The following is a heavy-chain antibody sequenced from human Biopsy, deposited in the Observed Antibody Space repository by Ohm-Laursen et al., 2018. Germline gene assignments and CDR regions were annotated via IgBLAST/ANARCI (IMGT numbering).Heavy chain of an antibody. CDR3: GRWRSGADDI. Sequence: SLRLSCTASGFTFSSHAMAWVRQTPGKGLEWVSGIRDSGDSAYYADSVKGRFTISRDNSRNTLYLQMNSLRAEDTAVYFCGRWRSGADDIWGQGTVVTVSS. V-gene: IGHV3-23*01. D-gene: IGHD2-21*01. CDR2: IRDSGDSA. J-gene: IGHJ3*02. CDR1: GFTFSSHA.